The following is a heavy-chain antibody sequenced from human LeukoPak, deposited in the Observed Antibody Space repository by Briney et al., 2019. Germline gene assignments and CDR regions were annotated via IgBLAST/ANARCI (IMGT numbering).Heavy chain of an antibody. Sequence: SETLSLTCTVSGGSISSSSYYWSWIRQPPGKGLEWIGEINHSGSTNYNPSLKSRVTISVDTSKNQFSLKLSSVTAADTAVYYCARASGECSGGSCYSVKRNWFDPWGQGTLVTVSS. CDR1: GGSISSSSYY. V-gene: IGHV4-39*07. J-gene: IGHJ5*02. CDR2: INHSGST. D-gene: IGHD2-15*01. CDR3: ARASGECSGGSCYSVKRNWFDP.